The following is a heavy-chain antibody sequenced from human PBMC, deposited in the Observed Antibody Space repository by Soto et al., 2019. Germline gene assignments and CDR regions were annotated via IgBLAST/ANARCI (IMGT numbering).Heavy chain of an antibody. Sequence: WVRQAPGKGLEWVAIIWYDGSDKYYADSVKGRFTISRDNSKNTLYLQMNSLRAEDTAVYHCAFGNLSYYFDYWGQGTPVTVS. CDR3: AFGNLSYYFDY. CDR2: IWYDGSDK. V-gene: IGHV3-33*01. D-gene: IGHD3-16*01. J-gene: IGHJ4*02.